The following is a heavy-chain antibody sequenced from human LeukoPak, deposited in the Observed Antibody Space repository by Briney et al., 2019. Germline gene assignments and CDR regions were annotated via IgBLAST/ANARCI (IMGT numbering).Heavy chain of an antibody. D-gene: IGHD2-2*01. CDR2: IYTSGST. V-gene: IGHV4-4*07. Sequence: SETLSLTCTVSGGSISSYYWSWIRQPAGKGLEWIGRIYTSGSTNYNPSLKSRVTISVDTSKNQFSLKLSSVTAADTAVYYCARRGIVVVPAVSLFDYWGQGTLVTVSS. J-gene: IGHJ4*02. CDR1: GGSISSYY. CDR3: ARRGIVVVPAVSLFDY.